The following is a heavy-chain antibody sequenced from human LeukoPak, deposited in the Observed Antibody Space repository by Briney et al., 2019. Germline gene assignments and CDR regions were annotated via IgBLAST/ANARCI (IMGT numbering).Heavy chain of an antibody. Sequence: GESLKISCKGSGYSFTSYWIGWVRQMPGKGLEWMGIIYPGDSDTRYSPSFQGQVTISADKSISTAYLQWSSLKASDTAMYYCARMGNYGFLTSYAFDIWGQGTMVTVSS. CDR3: ARMGNYGFLTSYAFDI. CDR1: GYSFTSYW. V-gene: IGHV5-51*01. J-gene: IGHJ3*02. D-gene: IGHD1-7*01. CDR2: IYPGDSDT.